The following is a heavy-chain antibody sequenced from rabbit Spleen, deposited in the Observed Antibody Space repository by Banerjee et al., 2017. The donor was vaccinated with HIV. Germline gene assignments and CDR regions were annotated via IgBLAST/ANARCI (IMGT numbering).Heavy chain of an antibody. CDR3: ARDTSSSFSSYGMDL. CDR2: IVAGDGGT. V-gene: IGHV1S40*01. D-gene: IGHD1-1*01. CDR1: GFSFSSYYY. Sequence: QSLEESGGDLVKPGASLTLTCTASGFSFSSYYYMCWVRQAPGKGLEWIGCIVAGDGGTAYANWAKGRFTISKSSSTTVTLQMTSLTAADTATYFCARDTSSSFSSYGMDLWGPGTLVTVS. J-gene: IGHJ6*01.